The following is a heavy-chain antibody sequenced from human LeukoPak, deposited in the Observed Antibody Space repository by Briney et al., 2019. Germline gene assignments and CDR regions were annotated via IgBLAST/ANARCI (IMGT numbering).Heavy chain of an antibody. Sequence: GGSLRLSCAASGFTFSSYEMNLVRQAPGKGLEWLSYISRSGNAIYYADSMKGRFTISRDNAKNSLYLQMNSLRVEDTAVYYCATATSLDYGDYFFHHWGQGTLVTVSS. D-gene: IGHD4-17*01. CDR1: GFTFSSYE. CDR3: ATATSLDYGDYFFHH. CDR2: ISRSGNAI. J-gene: IGHJ1*01. V-gene: IGHV3-48*03.